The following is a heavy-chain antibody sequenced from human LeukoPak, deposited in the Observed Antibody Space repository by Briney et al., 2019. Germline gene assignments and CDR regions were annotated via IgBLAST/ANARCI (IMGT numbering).Heavy chain of an antibody. J-gene: IGHJ4*02. CDR2: IYYSGST. D-gene: IGHD5-18*01. CDR3: ARGRGYSYVDY. Sequence: SETLSLTCTVSGGSISSYYWSWIRQPPGKGLEWIGYIYYSGSTNYNPSLKSRVTISVDTSKNQFSLKLSSVTAADTAVYYCARGRGYSYVDYWGQGTLVTVSS. V-gene: IGHV4-59*01. CDR1: GGSISSYY.